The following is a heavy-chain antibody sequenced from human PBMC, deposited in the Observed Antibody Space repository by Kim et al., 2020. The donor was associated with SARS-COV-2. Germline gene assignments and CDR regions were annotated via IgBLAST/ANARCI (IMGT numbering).Heavy chain of an antibody. CDR3: ARDRTGASYYLDY. V-gene: IGHV3-33*01. CDR2: IWYDGSNK. Sequence: GGSLRLSCAASGFTFSSYGMHWVRQAPGKGLEWVAVIWYDGSNKYYADSVKGRFTISRDNSKNTLYLQMNSLRAEDTAVYYCARDRTGASYYLDYSGQGTLVTVSS. D-gene: IGHD3-10*01. J-gene: IGHJ4*02. CDR1: GFTFSSYG.